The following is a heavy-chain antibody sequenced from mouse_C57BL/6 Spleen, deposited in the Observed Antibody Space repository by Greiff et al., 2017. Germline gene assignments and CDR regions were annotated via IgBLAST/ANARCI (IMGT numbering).Heavy chain of an antibody. V-gene: IGHV1-15*01. CDR1: GYTFTDYE. CDR3: TRRMSEESWPFDY. CDR2: IDPETGGT. Sequence: QVQLQQSGAELVRPGASVTLSCKASGYTFTDYEMHWVKQTPVHGLEWIGAIDPETGGTASNQKFKGKAILTADKSSSTAYMELRSLTSEDSAVYYCTRRMSEESWPFDYWGQGTTLTVSS. J-gene: IGHJ2*01.